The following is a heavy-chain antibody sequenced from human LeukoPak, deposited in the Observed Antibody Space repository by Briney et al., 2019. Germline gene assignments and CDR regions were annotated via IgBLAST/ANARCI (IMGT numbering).Heavy chain of an antibody. CDR2: ISYDGRNK. CDR3: ARGGSTYDYVWGSFWADY. Sequence: GRALRHSSAASGFTFSTYGMHCVRQALGKRLERVAVISYDGRNKYYADSVKGRYTVSRDNSRNTLYLQLNSLRAEDTAVYYCARGGSTYDYVWGSFWADYWGRGTLVTVSS. D-gene: IGHD3-16*01. V-gene: IGHV3-30*04. CDR1: GFTFSTYG. J-gene: IGHJ4*01.